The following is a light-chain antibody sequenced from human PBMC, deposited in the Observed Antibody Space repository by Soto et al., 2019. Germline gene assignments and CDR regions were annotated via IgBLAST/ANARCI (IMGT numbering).Light chain of an antibody. Sequence: EIVLTQSPGTLSLSPGERATLSCRASQSVSSSYLAWYQQKPGQAPRLLIYGASSRATGIPDRFSGSGSGTDFTLTISSLQPDDSATYYCQQYNSFPLTFGPGTKVDIK. CDR2: GAS. CDR3: QQYNSFPLT. J-gene: IGKJ3*01. CDR1: QSVSSSY. V-gene: IGKV3-20*01.